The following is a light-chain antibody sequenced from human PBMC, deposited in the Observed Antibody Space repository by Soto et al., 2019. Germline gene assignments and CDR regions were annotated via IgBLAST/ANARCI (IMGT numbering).Light chain of an antibody. V-gene: IGKV1-5*01. CDR2: AAS. CDR3: QQYNSYSKT. Sequence: DIQMTQSPSTLSASVGDRVTITCRASQSIGYWLAWYQQKPGKAPNLLIYAASSLETGVPSGFSGSGSGTEFTLSISSLQPDDSASYYCQQYNSYSKTFGQGTKVDIK. CDR1: QSIGYW. J-gene: IGKJ1*01.